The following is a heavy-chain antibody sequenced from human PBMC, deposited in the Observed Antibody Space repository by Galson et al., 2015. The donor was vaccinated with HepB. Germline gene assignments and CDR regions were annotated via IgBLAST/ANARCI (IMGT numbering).Heavy chain of an antibody. J-gene: IGHJ4*02. CDR1: GDSVSSNSVA. Sequence: CAISGDSVSSNSVAWNWIRQSPSRGLEWLGRTFYWSNWYNDYAVSVQSRITINPDTSKNQFSLQLNSVTPEDTAVYYCARGFRSAVDYWGQGTLVTVSS. CDR2: TFYWSNWYN. V-gene: IGHV6-1*01. D-gene: IGHD3-10*01. CDR3: ARGFRSAVDY.